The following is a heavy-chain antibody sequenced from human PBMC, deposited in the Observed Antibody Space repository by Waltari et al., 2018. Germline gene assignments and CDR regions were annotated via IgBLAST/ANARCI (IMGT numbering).Heavy chain of an antibody. J-gene: IGHJ4*02. CDR3: ARSDIVVVVAATPGPFDY. CDR2: IIPIFGTA. Sequence: QVQLVQSGAEVKKPGSSVKVSCKASGGTFSSYAISWVRQASAQGLEWMGGIIPIFGTANYAQKFQGRVTITADESTSTAYMELSSLRSEDTAVYYCARSDIVVVVAATPGPFDYWGQGTLVTVSS. CDR1: GGTFSSYA. D-gene: IGHD2-15*01. V-gene: IGHV1-69*12.